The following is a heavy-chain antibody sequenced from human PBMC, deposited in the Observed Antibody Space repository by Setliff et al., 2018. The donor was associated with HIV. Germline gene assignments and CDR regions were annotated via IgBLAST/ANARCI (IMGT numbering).Heavy chain of an antibody. D-gene: IGHD3-3*01. CDR3: ARDVSWRVRTYIDY. Sequence: GGSLRLSCSASGFTFSSYVMHWVRQAPGKGLEWVSYISSSSSYTHYADSVKGRFTISRDNAKNSLYLQMNSLTAEDTAVYYCARDVSWRVRTYIDYWGQGALVTVSS. CDR2: ISSSSSYT. J-gene: IGHJ4*02. V-gene: IGHV3-21*01. CDR1: GFTFSSYV.